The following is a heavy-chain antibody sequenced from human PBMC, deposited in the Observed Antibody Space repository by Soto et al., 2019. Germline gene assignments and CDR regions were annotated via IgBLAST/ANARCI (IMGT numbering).Heavy chain of an antibody. J-gene: IGHJ4*02. D-gene: IGHD6-19*01. V-gene: IGHV3-74*01. CDR2: IAGEGIST. Sequence: EVQLVESGGGLVQPGGSLRLSCAASGFTFSRYWMHWVRQAPGKGLVWVSLIAGEGISTNYADSVKGRFTASRDNAKNTVYLEMSSLRAEDTAVYYCIRDLRSGDFWGQGTLVTVSS. CDR3: IRDLRSGDF. CDR1: GFTFSRYW.